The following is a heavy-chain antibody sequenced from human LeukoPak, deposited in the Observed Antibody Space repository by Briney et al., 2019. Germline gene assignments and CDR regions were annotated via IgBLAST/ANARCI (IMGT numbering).Heavy chain of an antibody. CDR1: GFTFSSYG. CDR3: ARLGQTGYYRAVVYYFDY. Sequence: GGSLRLSCAASGFTFSSYGMHWVRQAPGKGLEWVAVISYDGSNKYYADSVKGRFTISRDNSKNTLYLQMNSLRAEDTAVYYCARLGQTGYYRAVVYYFDYWGQGTLVTVSS. V-gene: IGHV3-30*03. D-gene: IGHD3-9*01. J-gene: IGHJ4*02. CDR2: ISYDGSNK.